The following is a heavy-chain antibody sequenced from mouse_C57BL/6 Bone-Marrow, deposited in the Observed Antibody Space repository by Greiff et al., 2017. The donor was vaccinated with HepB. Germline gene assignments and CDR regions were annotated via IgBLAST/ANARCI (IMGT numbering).Heavy chain of an antibody. D-gene: IGHD1-1*01. J-gene: IGHJ4*01. CDR2: ISSGSSTI. V-gene: IGHV5-17*01. CDR3: AAYYYGSSWNYAMDY. Sequence: EVMLVESGGGLVKPGGSLKLSCAASGFTFSDYGMHWVRQAPEKGLEWVAYISSGSSTIYYADTVKGRFTISRDNAKNTLFLQMTSLRSEDTAMYYCAAYYYGSSWNYAMDYWGQGTSVTVSS. CDR1: GFTFSDYG.